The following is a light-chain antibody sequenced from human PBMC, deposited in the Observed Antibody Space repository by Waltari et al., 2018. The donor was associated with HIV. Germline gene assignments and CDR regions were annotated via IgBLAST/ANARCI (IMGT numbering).Light chain of an antibody. J-gene: IGLJ3*02. CDR1: ALPTQY. V-gene: IGLV3-25*03. Sequence: SYELTQPPSASVSPGQTARPSCSGDALPTQYVFWYQQRPGQAPVMVIYRDKERPAGIPDRLSGSSAGTTVTLTISGVQAEDEADYYCQSADSTGTYWVFGGGTKLTVL. CDR3: QSADSTGTYWV. CDR2: RDK.